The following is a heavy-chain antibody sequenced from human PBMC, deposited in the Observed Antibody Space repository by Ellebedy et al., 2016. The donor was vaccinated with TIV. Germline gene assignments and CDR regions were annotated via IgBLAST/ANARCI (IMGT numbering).Heavy chain of an antibody. Sequence: AASVNVSCKASGYTLTSYYIHWVRQAPGQGLEWMGRFNPTDFSTTYAQKFQGRVTMTKDTSTSTVYMELNSLTSEDTAVYYCARGVPVLDYWGQGTLVTVS. CDR1: GYTLTSYY. CDR2: FNPTDFST. V-gene: IGHV1-46*01. J-gene: IGHJ4*02. CDR3: ARGVPVLDY. D-gene: IGHD6-6*01.